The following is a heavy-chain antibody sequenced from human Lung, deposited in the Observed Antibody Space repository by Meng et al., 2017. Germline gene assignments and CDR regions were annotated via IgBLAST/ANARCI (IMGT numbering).Heavy chain of an antibody. CDR3: ARGQKGYFDL. J-gene: IGHJ2*01. CDR2: IYNSGST. CDR1: GGAIRSSNYY. Sequence: GSGPGLVNPSKALSSTCTVFGGAIRSSNYYWSWIRQPPGKGLEWSGHIYNSGSTYYNPSLKSRITISVDTSKNQFSLKLSSVTAADTAVYYCARGQKGYFDLWGRGTLVTVSS. V-gene: IGHV4-30-4*01.